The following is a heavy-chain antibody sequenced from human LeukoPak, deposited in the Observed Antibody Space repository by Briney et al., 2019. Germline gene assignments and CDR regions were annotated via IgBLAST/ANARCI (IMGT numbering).Heavy chain of an antibody. CDR3: ASHSSSWYQGYYYRMDV. CDR1: GFTFSSYA. CDR2: ISTSSSTI. J-gene: IGHJ6*02. V-gene: IGHV3-48*04. Sequence: QPGGSLRLSCVASGFTFSSYAMTWVRQAPGKGLEWVSYISTSSSTIYYTDSVEGRFTISRDNAKNSLYLQMNSLSAEDTAVYYCASHSSSWYQGYYYRMDVWGQGTTVTVSS. D-gene: IGHD6-13*01.